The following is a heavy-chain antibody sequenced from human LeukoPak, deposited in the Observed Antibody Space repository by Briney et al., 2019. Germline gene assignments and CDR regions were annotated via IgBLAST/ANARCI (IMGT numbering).Heavy chain of an antibody. CDR1: GFTFSSHG. CDR2: ISPSGGIT. V-gene: IGHV3-23*01. J-gene: IGHJ1*01. D-gene: IGHD3-10*01. CDR3: AKGSKGGMIVPGERPKYFQH. Sequence: GGSLRLSCAASGFTFSSHGMNWVRQAPGKGLEWVSGISPSGGITYYTDSVKGRFTISRDNSKNTVSLQMNSLRGEDTAVYYCAKGSKGGMIVPGERPKYFQHWGQGTLVTVSS.